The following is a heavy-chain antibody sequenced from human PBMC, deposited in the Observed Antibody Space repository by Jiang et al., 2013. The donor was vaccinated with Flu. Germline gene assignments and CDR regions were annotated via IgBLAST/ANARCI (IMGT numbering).Heavy chain of an antibody. D-gene: IGHD3-22*01. Sequence: SGGGVVQPGRSLRLSCAASGFTFSSYEMNWVRQAPGKGLKWVSSISSDGNTIYYADSVKGRFTISRDNAKNSLYLQMNSLRAEDTAVYYCARAWFLIYMDVWGKGTTVTVSS. CDR3: ARAWFLIYMDV. CDR1: GFTFSSYE. CDR2: ISSDGNTI. V-gene: IGHV3-48*03. J-gene: IGHJ6*03.